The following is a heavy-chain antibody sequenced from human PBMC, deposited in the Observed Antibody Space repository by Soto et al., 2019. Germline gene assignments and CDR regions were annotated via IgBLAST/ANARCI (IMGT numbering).Heavy chain of an antibody. CDR1: GGTFSSYA. CDR3: ASPTVVTPSGLGTSSSNYYYGMDV. D-gene: IGHD4-17*01. J-gene: IGHJ6*02. V-gene: IGHV1-69*13. Sequence: SVKVSCKASGGTFSSYAISWVRQAPGQGPEWMGGIIPIFGTANYAQKFQGRVTITADESTSTAYMELSSLRSEDTAVYYCASPTVVTPSGLGTSSSNYYYGMDVWGQGTTVTVSS. CDR2: IIPIFGTA.